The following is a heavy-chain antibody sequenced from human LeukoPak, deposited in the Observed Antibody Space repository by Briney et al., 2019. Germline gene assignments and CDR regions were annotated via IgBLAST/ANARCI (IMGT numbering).Heavy chain of an antibody. CDR1: GFTFSSYG. J-gene: IGHJ4*02. D-gene: IGHD3-16*02. V-gene: IGHV3-53*01. CDR2: IYSGGTT. Sequence: TGGSLRLSCAASGFTFSSYGMHWVRQAPGKGLEWVAVIYSGGTTYYADSVKGRFTISRDNSKNTLYLQMKSLRVEDTAVYYCARVRPYDYVWGSYRPLDYWGQGTLVTVSS. CDR3: ARVRPYDYVWGSYRPLDY.